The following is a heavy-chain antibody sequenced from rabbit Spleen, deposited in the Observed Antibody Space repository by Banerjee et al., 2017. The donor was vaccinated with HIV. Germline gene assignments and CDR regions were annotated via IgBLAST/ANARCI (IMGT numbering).Heavy chain of an antibody. V-gene: IGHV1S45*01. Sequence: QEQLEESGGGLVKPGGTLTLTCKASGLDFSSRYWMSWVRQAPGKGLEWIACIYTGSSGSTYYASWAKGRFTISETSSTTVTLQMTSLTAADTATYFCARETSSGWGIVSFYFTLWGQGTLVTVS. CDR3: ARETSSGWGIVSFYFTL. J-gene: IGHJ4*01. CDR2: IYTGSSGST. D-gene: IGHD4-1*01. CDR1: GLDFSSRYW.